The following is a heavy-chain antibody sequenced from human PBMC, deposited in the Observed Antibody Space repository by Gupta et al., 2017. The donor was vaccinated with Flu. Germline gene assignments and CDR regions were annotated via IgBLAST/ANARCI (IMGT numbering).Heavy chain of an antibody. J-gene: IGHJ6*03. D-gene: IGHD2-2*02. CDR2: INWDDDK. V-gene: IGHV2-70*04. CDR3: ARDVPGTAIVPYYYHYYMDV. Sequence: SWIRQPPGKALEWLGRINWDDDKFYSTSLKTRLTISKDTSKNQVVLAMANVDPADTATYYCARDVPGTAIVPYYYHYYMDVWGKGTTVTVSS.